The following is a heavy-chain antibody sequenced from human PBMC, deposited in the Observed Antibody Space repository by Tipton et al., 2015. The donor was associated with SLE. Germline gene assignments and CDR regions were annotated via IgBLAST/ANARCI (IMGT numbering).Heavy chain of an antibody. CDR1: GGSISSSDHY. Sequence: TLSLTCTVSGGSISSSDHYWAWIRQSPGKGLELIGNIYFGGDTYYSPSLKSRVSIPIDTSTNQFSLKLTSVTAADTAVYYCARETYSYGPENYYYYYYMDVWGKGTTVTVSS. CDR2: IYFGGDT. D-gene: IGHD5-18*01. V-gene: IGHV4-39*07. J-gene: IGHJ6*03. CDR3: ARETYSYGPENYYYYYYMDV.